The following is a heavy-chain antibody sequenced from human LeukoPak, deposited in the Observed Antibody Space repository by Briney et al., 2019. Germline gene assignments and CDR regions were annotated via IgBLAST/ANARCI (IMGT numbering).Heavy chain of an antibody. D-gene: IGHD2-8*01. CDR3: VRDNTNYNNYHGMDV. J-gene: IGHJ6*02. CDR1: GFPFSDYY. V-gene: IGHV3-11*05. Sequence: GRSLRLSCVVPGFPFSDYYMSWVRQAPGKGMEWISYIRGTSTDIKIADSVKGRFTISRDNAQNTLYLQMNSLRAEDTAVYYCVRDNTNYNNYHGMDVWGQGTTVTVSS. CDR2: IRGTSTDI.